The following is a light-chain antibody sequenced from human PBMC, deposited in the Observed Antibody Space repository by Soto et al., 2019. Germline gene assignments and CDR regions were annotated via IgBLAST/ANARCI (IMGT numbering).Light chain of an antibody. J-gene: IGKJ1*01. V-gene: IGKV3-15*01. Sequence: EIVFAQAPGTLSLSPGESATHSCRASQSVSSNLAWYQQKPGQAPRLLIYGASTRATGIPARFSGSGSGTEFTLTISSLQPEDFATYYCQQSYSTLWTFGQGTKVDIK. CDR2: GAS. CDR3: QQSYSTLWT. CDR1: QSVSSN.